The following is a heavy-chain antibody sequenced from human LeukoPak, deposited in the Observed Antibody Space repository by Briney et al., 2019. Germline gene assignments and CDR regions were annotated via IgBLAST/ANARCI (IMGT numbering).Heavy chain of an antibody. CDR1: GGSISSYY. D-gene: IGHD4-17*01. CDR3: ARGLNRNDYGDYGY. J-gene: IGHJ4*02. Sequence: SETLSLTCTVSGGSISSYYWSWIRQPPGKGLEWIGYIYYSGSTNYNPSLKSRVTISVQTSKNQFSLKLSSVTAADTAVYYCARGLNRNDYGDYGYWGQGTLVTVSS. V-gene: IGHV4-59*01. CDR2: IYYSGST.